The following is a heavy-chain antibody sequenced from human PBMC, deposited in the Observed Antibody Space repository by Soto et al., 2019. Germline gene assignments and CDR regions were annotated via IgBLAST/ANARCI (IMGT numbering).Heavy chain of an antibody. D-gene: IGHD6-6*01. CDR3: AGEAARYNYYYYGMDV. Sequence: GGSLRLSCAASGFTFSSYSMNWVRQAPGKGLEWVSSISSSSSYIYYADSVKGRFTISRDNAKNSLYLQMNSLRAEDTAVYYCAGEAARYNYYYYGMDVWGQGTTVTVSS. CDR2: ISSSSSYI. J-gene: IGHJ6*02. CDR1: GFTFSSYS. V-gene: IGHV3-21*01.